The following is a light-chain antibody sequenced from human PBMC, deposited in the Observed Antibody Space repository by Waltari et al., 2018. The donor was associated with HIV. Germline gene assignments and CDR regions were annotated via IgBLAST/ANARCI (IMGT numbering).Light chain of an antibody. CDR3: YSAADNNLRV. CDR1: VLAKKY. Sequence: SSELTQPSSVSVSPGQTARITCSGDVLAKKYARWFQQKPGQAPVLVIYQDSGRPSGIPERFSGSSSGTTVTLTISGAQVEDEADYYCYSAADNNLRVFGGGTKLTVL. V-gene: IGLV3-27*01. CDR2: QDS. J-gene: IGLJ3*02.